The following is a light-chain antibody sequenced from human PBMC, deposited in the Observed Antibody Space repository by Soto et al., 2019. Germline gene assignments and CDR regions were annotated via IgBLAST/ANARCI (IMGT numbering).Light chain of an antibody. V-gene: IGLV2-14*03. CDR2: DVS. CDR3: SSYTTSNTRQIV. CDR1: SSDVGGYNY. Sequence: QSVLTQPASVSGSPGQSINISCTGTSSDVGGYNYVSWYQHHPGKAPKLIIYDVSTRPSGVSNPFSGSKSGNTASLTISGLHPEDEADYYCSSYTTSNTRQIVFGTGTKLTVL. J-gene: IGLJ1*01.